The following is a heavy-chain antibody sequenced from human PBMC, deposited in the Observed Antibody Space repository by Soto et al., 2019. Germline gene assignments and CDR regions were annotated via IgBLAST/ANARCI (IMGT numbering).Heavy chain of an antibody. Sequence: SETLSLTCTVSGGSISSGEYYWSWIRQPPGKGLEWIGYIYYSGSTYYNPSLKSRVTISVDTSKNQFSLKLSSVTAADTAVYYCARERPDGCRLDPWGQGTLVTVSS. CDR2: IYYSGST. CDR1: GGSISSGEYY. CDR3: ARERPDGCRLDP. D-gene: IGHD6-19*01. V-gene: IGHV4-30-4*01. J-gene: IGHJ5*02.